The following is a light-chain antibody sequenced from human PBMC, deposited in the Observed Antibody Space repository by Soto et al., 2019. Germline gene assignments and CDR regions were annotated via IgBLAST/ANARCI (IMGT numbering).Light chain of an antibody. CDR1: ESVTSSH. CDR3: QHYGSSSNT. Sequence: VLTQSPDTLSMSPGERATLSCRASESVTSSHLAWYQQKRGQAPRLLIYGASSRATGIPDRFSGSGSGTDFTLTISRLEPEDFAVYYCQHYGSSSNTFGQGTRLEIK. CDR2: GAS. V-gene: IGKV3-20*01. J-gene: IGKJ5*01.